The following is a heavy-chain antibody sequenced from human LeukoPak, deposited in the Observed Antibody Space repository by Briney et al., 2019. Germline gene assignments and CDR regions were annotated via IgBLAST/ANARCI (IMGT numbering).Heavy chain of an antibody. CDR2: IKQDRSEK. J-gene: IGHJ4*02. Sequence: HSGGSLRLSCAASGFTFSNYWMSWVRQAPGKGLEWVANIKQDRSEKYYVDSVKGRFTISRDNARNSLYLQMNSLRAEDTAVYYCARGTMFPYYFDYWGQGTLVTVSS. CDR3: ARGTMFPYYFDY. CDR1: GFTFSNYW. D-gene: IGHD3-10*02. V-gene: IGHV3-7*01.